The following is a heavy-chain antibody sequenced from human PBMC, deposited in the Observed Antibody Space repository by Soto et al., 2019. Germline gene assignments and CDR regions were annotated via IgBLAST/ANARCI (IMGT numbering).Heavy chain of an antibody. CDR2: IYHSGST. J-gene: IGHJ6*02. Sequence: SETLSLTCAVSGGSISSGDYSWSWIRQPPGKGLEWIGYIYHSGSTYYNPSLESRVTISVDGSKNQFSLKLSSVTAADTAVYYCARSREFDYGMDVWGLGTTVTVSS. CDR3: ARSREFDYGMDV. V-gene: IGHV4-30-2*01. CDR1: GGSISSGDYS.